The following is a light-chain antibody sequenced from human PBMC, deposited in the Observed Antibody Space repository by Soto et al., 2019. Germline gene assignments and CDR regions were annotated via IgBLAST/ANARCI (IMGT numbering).Light chain of an antibody. CDR3: QQYDSTPQT. CDR2: GAS. J-gene: IGKJ1*01. Sequence: EIVLTQSPGTLSLSPGERATLSCRASQSVNSNYLAWYQRKPGQAPRLLIYGASNRATDIPYRFSASGSGTDFTLTITRLEAEDFAVYYCQQYDSTPQTFGQGNKVEVK. V-gene: IGKV3-20*01. CDR1: QSVNSNY.